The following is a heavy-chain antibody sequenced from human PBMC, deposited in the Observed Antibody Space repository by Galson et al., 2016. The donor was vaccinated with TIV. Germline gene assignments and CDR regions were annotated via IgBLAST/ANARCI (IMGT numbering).Heavy chain of an antibody. Sequence: SVKVSCKASGYTFINYYMHWVRQAPGQGLEWVGVIDPSGGGTTYAQRFQGRVTMTRDTSPNTVYMELSSLTSDDTAVFYCAVWANTYYFALWGQGTLITVSS. D-gene: IGHD7-27*01. CDR3: AVWANTYYFAL. J-gene: IGHJ4*02. CDR2: IDPSGGGT. CDR1: GYTFINYY. V-gene: IGHV1-46*01.